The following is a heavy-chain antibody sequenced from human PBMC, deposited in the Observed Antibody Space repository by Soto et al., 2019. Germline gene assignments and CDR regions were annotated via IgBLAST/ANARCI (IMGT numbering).Heavy chain of an antibody. V-gene: IGHV3-21*01. CDR1: GFTFSSYS. CDR2: ISSSSSYI. CDR3: ARDKMRGYCSGGSCYSRVGVNDY. Sequence: EVQLVESGGGLVKPGGSLRLSCAASGFTFSSYSMNWVRQAPGKGLEWVSSISSSSSYIYYADSVKGRFTISRDNAKNSLYLQMNSLRAEDTAVYYCARDKMRGYCSGGSCYSRVGVNDYWGQGNLVTVSS. J-gene: IGHJ4*02. D-gene: IGHD2-15*01.